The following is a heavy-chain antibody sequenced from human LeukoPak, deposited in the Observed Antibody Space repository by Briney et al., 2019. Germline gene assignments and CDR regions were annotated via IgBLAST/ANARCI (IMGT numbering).Heavy chain of an antibody. Sequence: GESLRVSCQASGYTFTSNWVGWVRQVPGEGLEWVGIIYPRDSDTRYSPSFQGQVTISADKSISTAYLQWGSLEASDTAMYYCARSGYSGYEADYWGQGTLVTVSS. D-gene: IGHD5-12*01. J-gene: IGHJ4*02. CDR1: GYTFTSNW. V-gene: IGHV5-51*01. CDR3: ARSGYSGYEADY. CDR2: IYPRDSDT.